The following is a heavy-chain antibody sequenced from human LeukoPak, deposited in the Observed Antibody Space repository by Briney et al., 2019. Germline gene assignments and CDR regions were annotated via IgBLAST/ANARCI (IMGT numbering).Heavy chain of an antibody. CDR1: GDSIINNY. V-gene: IGHV4-59*08. D-gene: IGHD6-13*01. CDR2: IYYTGST. CDR3: ARQKPAPGTYYFDH. J-gene: IGHJ4*01. Sequence: SETLSLTCTVSGDSIINNYWTWIRQHPGRTLEWIGFIYYTGSTNYNPSLKSRVTMALDTSQRQFSLTLTSVTTADTAVYYCARQKPAPGTYYFDHWGHGTLVTVSS.